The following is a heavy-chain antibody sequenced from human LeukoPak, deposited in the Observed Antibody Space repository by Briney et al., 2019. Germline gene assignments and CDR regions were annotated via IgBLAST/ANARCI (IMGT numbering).Heavy chain of an antibody. V-gene: IGHV1-8*01. CDR1: GYTFTSYD. J-gene: IGHJ6*02. Sequence: ASVKVSCKASGYTFTSYDINWVRQATGQGLEWMGWMNPNRGNTCYAQKFQGRVTMTRNTSLSTAYMELSSLRSEDTAVYYCASAYCGGDCYPNYGMDVWGQGTTVTVSS. CDR3: ASAYCGGDCYPNYGMDV. D-gene: IGHD2-21*02. CDR2: MNPNRGNT.